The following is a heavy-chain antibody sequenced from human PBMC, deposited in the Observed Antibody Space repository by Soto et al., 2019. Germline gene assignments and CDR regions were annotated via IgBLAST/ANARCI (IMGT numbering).Heavy chain of an antibody. J-gene: IGHJ6*02. CDR3: ARVSRNYADYYDSSGYRYYYGMDV. CDR1: GCTFSCYA. D-gene: IGHD3-22*01. V-gene: IGHV1-69*13. CDR2: IIPIFGTA. Sequence: SVKVSCKSSGCTFSCYAICWVRHPPGQGLEWMGGIIPIFGTANYAQKFQGRVTITADESTSTAYMELSSLRSEDTAVYYCARVSRNYADYYDSSGYRYYYGMDVWGQGTTVTVSS.